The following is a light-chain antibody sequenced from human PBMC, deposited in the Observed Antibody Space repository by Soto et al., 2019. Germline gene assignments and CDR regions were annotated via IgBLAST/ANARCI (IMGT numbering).Light chain of an antibody. J-gene: IGKJ2*01. Sequence: DIQLTQSPSTLSVSVGDRVTITCRASQRLSTWLAWYQQKPGKAPNLMIYDDSSLQSGFPSRFSGSGSGTEFTLTISNLQPDDFATHYCQQYKSYSRYTFGQGTTLEIK. CDR3: QQYKSYSRYT. CDR1: QRLSTW. V-gene: IGKV1-5*01. CDR2: DDS.